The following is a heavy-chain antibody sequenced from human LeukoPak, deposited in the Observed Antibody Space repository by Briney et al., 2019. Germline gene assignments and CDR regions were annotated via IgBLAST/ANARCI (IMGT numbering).Heavy chain of an antibody. CDR1: GFTFSSYA. CDR2: ISYDGSNK. CDR3: ETVTETYYDSNTCIVY. V-gene: IGHV3-30-3*01. J-gene: IGHJ4*02. D-gene: IGHD3-22*01. Sequence: GGSLRLSCAASGFTFSSYAMHWVRQAPGKGLEWVAVISYDGSNKYYADSVKGRFTISRDNSKNTMYLQINNLRAEDTAMYYCETVTETYYDSNTCIVYSGQGTLVSVSS.